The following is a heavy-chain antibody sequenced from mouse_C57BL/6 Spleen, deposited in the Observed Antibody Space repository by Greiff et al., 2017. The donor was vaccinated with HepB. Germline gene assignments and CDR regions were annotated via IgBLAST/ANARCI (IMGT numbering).Heavy chain of an antibody. CDR3: ARRGDYDCFDY. CDR2: INYDGSST. CDR1: GFTFSDYY. Sequence: EVQLVESEGGLVQPGSSMKLSCTASGFTFSDYYMAWVRQVPEKGLEWVANINYDGSSTYYLDSLKSRFIISRDNAKNILYLQMSSLKSEDTATYYCARRGDYDCFDYWGQGTTLTVSS. V-gene: IGHV5-16*01. J-gene: IGHJ2*01. D-gene: IGHD2-4*01.